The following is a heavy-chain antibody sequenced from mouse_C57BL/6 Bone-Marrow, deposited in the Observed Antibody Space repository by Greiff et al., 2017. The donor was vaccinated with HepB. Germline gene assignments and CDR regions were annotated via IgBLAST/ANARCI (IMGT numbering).Heavy chain of an antibody. CDR3: AREGDSSGYALDY. CDR2: IDPSDSYT. J-gene: IGHJ2*01. Sequence: QVQLQQPGAELVRPGTSVKLSCKASGYTFTSYWMHWVKQRPGQGLVWIGVIDPSDSYTNYNQKFKGKATLTVDTSSSTAYMQLSSLTSEDSAVYYCAREGDSSGYALDYWGQGTTLTVSS. V-gene: IGHV1-59*01. D-gene: IGHD3-2*02. CDR1: GYTFTSYW.